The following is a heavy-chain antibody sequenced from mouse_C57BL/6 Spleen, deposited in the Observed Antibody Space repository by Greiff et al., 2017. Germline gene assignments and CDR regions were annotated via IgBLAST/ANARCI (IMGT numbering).Heavy chain of an antibody. D-gene: IGHD1-1*01. J-gene: IGHJ2*01. Sequence: QVHVKQPGAELVMPGASVKLSCKASGYTFTSYWMHWVKQRPGQGLEWIGEIDPSDSYTNYNQKFKGKSTLTVDKSSSTAYMQLSSLTSEDSAVYYCARKPFYYGSSYFDYWGQGTTLTVSS. V-gene: IGHV1-69*01. CDR1: GYTFTSYW. CDR2: IDPSDSYT. CDR3: ARKPFYYGSSYFDY.